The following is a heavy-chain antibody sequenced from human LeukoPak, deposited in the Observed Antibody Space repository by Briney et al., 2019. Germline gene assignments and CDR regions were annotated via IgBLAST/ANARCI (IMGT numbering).Heavy chain of an antibody. D-gene: IGHD3-10*01. V-gene: IGHV4-34*01. CDR1: GGSFSGYY. Sequence: SETLSLTCAVYGGSFSGYYWSWIRQPPGKGLEWIGEINHSGSTNYNPSLKSRVTISVDTSKNQFSLKLSSVTAADTAVYYCARRYYYGSGSYQRRRRNVFDPWGQGTLVTVSS. J-gene: IGHJ5*02. CDR2: INHSGST. CDR3: ARRYYYGSGSYQRRRRNVFDP.